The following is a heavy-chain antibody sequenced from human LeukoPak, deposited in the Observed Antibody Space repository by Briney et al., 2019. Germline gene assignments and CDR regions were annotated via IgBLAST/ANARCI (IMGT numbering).Heavy chain of an antibody. CDR3: AGGGNSRHHFDY. J-gene: IGHJ4*02. CDR2: ISYDGSDK. D-gene: IGHD3-16*01. Sequence: SGGSLRLSRAASGFTFSNSDIHWVRQAPGKGLEWVAIISYDGSDKYYADSVKGRFTISRDNSKNTLYMQMNSLRAEDTAVYYCAGGGNSRHHFDYWGQGTLVTVSS. CDR1: GFTFSNSD. V-gene: IGHV3-30*03.